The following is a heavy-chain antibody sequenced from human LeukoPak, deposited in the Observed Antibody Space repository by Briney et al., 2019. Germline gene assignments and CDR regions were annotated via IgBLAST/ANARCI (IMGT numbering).Heavy chain of an antibody. Sequence: SETLSLTRTVSGVSISSYYWSWIRQPPGKGLEWIGYIFYSGNTIYNPSLRSRVTISADTSKNHFSLRLRSVTAADTAVYYCARLAAISGSDYPDDWGQGTLVTVSS. D-gene: IGHD1-26*01. V-gene: IGHV4-59*08. CDR3: ARLAAISGSDYPDD. CDR1: GVSISSYY. CDR2: IFYSGNT. J-gene: IGHJ4*02.